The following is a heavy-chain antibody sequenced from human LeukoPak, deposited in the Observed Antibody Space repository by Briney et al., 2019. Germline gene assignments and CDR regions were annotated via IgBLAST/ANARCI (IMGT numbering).Heavy chain of an antibody. D-gene: IGHD1-1*01. CDR1: GFTISSYW. CDR3: ARSPRYNWNDVSAFDI. CDR2: IKQDGSEK. J-gene: IGHJ3*02. Sequence: GGSLRLPCAASGFTISSYWMSWVRQAPGKGLEWVANIKQDGSEKYYVDSVKGRFTISRDNAKNSLYLQMNSLRAEDTAVYYCARSPRYNWNDVSAFDIWGQGTMVTVSS. V-gene: IGHV3-7*01.